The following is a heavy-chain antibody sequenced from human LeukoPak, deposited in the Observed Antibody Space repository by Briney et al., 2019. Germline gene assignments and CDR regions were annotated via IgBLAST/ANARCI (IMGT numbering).Heavy chain of an antibody. CDR3: AKTYCGGDCPTTIDY. CDR1: GFTFSSYG. V-gene: IGHV3-30*02. D-gene: IGHD2-21*01. J-gene: IGHJ4*02. CDR2: IRYDGSNK. Sequence: GGSLRLSCAASGFTFSSYGMHWVRQAPGKGLELVAFIRYDGSNKYYADSVKGRFTISRDNSKNTLYLQMNSLRAEDTAVYYCAKTYCGGDCPTTIDYWGQGTLVTVSS.